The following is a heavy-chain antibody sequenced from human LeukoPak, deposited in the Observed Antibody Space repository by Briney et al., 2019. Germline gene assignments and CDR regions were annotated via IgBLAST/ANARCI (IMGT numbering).Heavy chain of an antibody. D-gene: IGHD3/OR15-3a*01. V-gene: IGHV4-34*01. CDR3: ARVWLDPYFDY. CDR2: INHSRST. Sequence: SETLSLTCAGYGGSFSGYYWSWIRQPPGKGLEWIGEINHSRSTNYNPSLKSRVTISVDTSKNQFSLKLSSVTAADTAVYYCARVWLDPYFDYWGQGTLVTVSS. CDR1: GGSFSGYY. J-gene: IGHJ4*02.